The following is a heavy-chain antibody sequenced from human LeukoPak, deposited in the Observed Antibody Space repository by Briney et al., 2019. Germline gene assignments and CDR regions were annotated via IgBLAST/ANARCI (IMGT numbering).Heavy chain of an antibody. V-gene: IGHV3-74*01. Sequence: PGGSLRLSCAASGFTFSNYWMHWVRQTPGKGLEWLSRIDGDGTTTNYADSVKGRFTISRDDAKNSLYLQMNSLRAEDTAVYYCAASAPRDYWGQGTLVTVSS. J-gene: IGHJ4*02. CDR3: AASAPRDY. CDR1: GFTFSNYW. CDR2: IDGDGTTT.